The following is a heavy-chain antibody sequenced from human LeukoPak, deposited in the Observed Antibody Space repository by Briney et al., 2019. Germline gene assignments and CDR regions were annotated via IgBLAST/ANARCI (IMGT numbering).Heavy chain of an antibody. V-gene: IGHV3-7*04. CDR2: IKEDGSAK. CDR3: ARDSPGYGGYSY. Sequence: GGSLRLSCTASGFTFSRYWMTWVRQAPGKGLEWVANIKEDGSAKYYVDSMKGRFTISRDNAKNSLYLQINSLRAEDTAVYYCARDSPGYGGYSYWGQRTLVTVSS. J-gene: IGHJ4*02. CDR1: GFTFSRYW. D-gene: IGHD5-12*01.